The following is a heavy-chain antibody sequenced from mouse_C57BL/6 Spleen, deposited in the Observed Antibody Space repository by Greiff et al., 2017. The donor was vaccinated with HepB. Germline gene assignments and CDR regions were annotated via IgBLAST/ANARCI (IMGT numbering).Heavy chain of an antibody. CDR1: GYTFTSYW. J-gene: IGHJ4*01. CDR2: IHPNSGST. Sequence: VQLQQPGAELVKPGASVKLSCKASGYTFTSYWMHWVKQRPGQGLEWIGMIHPNSGSTNYNEKFKSKATLTVDKSSSTAYMELSSLTSEDSAVYYCAKTQAPYAMDYWGQGTSVTVSS. CDR3: AKTQAPYAMDY. V-gene: IGHV1-64*01. D-gene: IGHD3-2*02.